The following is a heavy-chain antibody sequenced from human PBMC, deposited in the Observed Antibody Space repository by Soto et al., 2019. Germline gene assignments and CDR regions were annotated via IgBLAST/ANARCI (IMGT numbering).Heavy chain of an antibody. J-gene: IGHJ4*02. CDR2: IYYTGST. V-gene: IGHV4-31*03. CDR1: GGSISGGGYY. Sequence: QVQLQESGPGLVKPSQTLSLTCTVSGGSISGGGYYWTWIRQYPGKGLEWIGYIYYTGSTFYNPSGNSRVSISLDTSQIRFSLSLASVTAADTAVYYCARALSGSFGIDSWGQGTLVTVSS. D-gene: IGHD1-26*01. CDR3: ARALSGSFGIDS.